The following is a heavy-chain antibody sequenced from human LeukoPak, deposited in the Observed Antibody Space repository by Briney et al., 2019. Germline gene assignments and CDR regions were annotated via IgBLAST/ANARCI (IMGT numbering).Heavy chain of an antibody. CDR2: ILSDGSNK. CDR3: ARDLYDSSESAFDI. CDR1: GFTFSNYA. J-gene: IGHJ3*02. V-gene: IGHV3-30-3*01. Sequence: GRSLRLSCAATGFTFSNYAMHWVRQAPGKGLEWVAAILSDGSNKYYADSVKGRFTISRDNSKNTLYLQMSSLMAEDTAVYYCARDLYDSSESAFDIWGQGTMVTVSS. D-gene: IGHD3-22*01.